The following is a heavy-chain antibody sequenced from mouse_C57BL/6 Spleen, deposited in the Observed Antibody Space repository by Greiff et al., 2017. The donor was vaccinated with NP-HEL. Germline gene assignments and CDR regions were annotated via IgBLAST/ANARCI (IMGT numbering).Heavy chain of an antibody. CDR1: GYTFTDYE. CDR3: TRKPYYYGSSWYGDV. CDR2: IDPETGGT. D-gene: IGHD1-1*01. Sequence: QVQLQQSGAELVRPGASVTLSCKASGYTFTDYEMHWVKQTPVHGLEWIGAIDPETGGTAYNQKFKGKAILTADKSSSTAYMELRSLASEDSAVYYCTRKPYYYGSSWYGDVWGTGTTVTVSA. V-gene: IGHV1-15*01. J-gene: IGHJ1*03.